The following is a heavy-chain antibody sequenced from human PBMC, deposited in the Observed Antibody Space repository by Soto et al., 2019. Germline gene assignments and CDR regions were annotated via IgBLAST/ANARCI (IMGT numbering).Heavy chain of an antibody. Sequence: QVQLVQSGAEVKKPGASVKVSCKASGYTFTSYGISWVRQVPGQGLEWMGWISAYNGNTNYAQKLQGRVTMTTDTSTSTAYMELRSLRSDDTAVYYCAREPRIAVAGTGFDYWGQGTLVTVSS. CDR2: ISAYNGNT. J-gene: IGHJ4*02. D-gene: IGHD6-19*01. CDR3: AREPRIAVAGTGFDY. CDR1: GYTFTSYG. V-gene: IGHV1-18*01.